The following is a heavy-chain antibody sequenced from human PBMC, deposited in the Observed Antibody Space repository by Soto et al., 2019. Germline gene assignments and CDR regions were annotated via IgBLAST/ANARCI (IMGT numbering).Heavy chain of an antibody. Sequence: GGSLRLSCAASGFTFSTYGMHWVRQAPGKGLEWVALIAYDGSNKYYADSVKGRFTISRDNSKNTLYLQMNSLRAEDTAVYYCAKGAYDYGTSSLAFDFWGQGTMVTVSS. D-gene: IGHD6-6*01. V-gene: IGHV3-30*18. J-gene: IGHJ3*01. CDR2: IAYDGSNK. CDR3: AKGAYDYGTSSLAFDF. CDR1: GFTFSTYG.